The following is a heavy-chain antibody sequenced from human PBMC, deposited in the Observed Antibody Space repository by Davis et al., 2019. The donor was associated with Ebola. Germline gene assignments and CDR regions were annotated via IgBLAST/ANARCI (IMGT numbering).Heavy chain of an antibody. D-gene: IGHD3-3*01. J-gene: IGHJ4*02. Sequence: GESLKISCAASGFTFNDYAMHWVRQAPGKGLEWVAVIWSDGAKKYYADSVKGRFTISRDNSKNTLFLEVNSLRADDTAMYYCAKDSKVFTIGAAFDHWGQGTLVTVSS. CDR3: AKDSKVFTIGAAFDH. V-gene: IGHV3-33*06. CDR1: GFTFNDYA. CDR2: IWSDGAKK.